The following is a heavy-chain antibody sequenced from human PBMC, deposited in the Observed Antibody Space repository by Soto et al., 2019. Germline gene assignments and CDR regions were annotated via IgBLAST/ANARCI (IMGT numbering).Heavy chain of an antibody. V-gene: IGHV1-8*01. J-gene: IGHJ5*02. CDR2: MNPSSANT. CDR3: ARVEATPSPNWFDP. Sequence: GASVKVSCKASGYTFTSYDINWVRQAAGQGLEWMGWMNPSSANTGYAQKFQGRVTMTRDTSISTAYMELSNLRSEDTAMYYCARVEATPSPNWFDPWGQGTLVAASS. CDR1: GYTFTSYD.